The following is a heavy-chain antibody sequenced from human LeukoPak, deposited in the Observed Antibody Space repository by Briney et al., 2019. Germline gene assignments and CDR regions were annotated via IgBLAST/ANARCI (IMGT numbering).Heavy chain of an antibody. J-gene: IGHJ4*02. CDR1: GFTFSDYY. CDR3: ARSLYSSGWYSDY. V-gene: IGHV3-11*04. CDR2: ISTGGSTI. D-gene: IGHD6-19*01. Sequence: GGSLRLSCAASGFTFSDYYMGWIRQAPGKGLEWVSYISTGGSTIYYADSVKGRFTISRDNAKSSLSLQMNSLRAEDTAVYYCARSLYSSGWYSDYWGQGTLVTVSS.